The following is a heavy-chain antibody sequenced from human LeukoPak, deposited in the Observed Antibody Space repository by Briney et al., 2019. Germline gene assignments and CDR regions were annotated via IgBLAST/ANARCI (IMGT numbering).Heavy chain of an antibody. CDR1: GFTFGDYA. V-gene: IGHV3-49*04. D-gene: IGHD3-16*01. Sequence: PGRSLRLSCTASGFTFGDYAMSWVRQAPGKGLEWVGFIRSKAYGGTTEYAASVKGRFTISRDDSKSIAYLQMNSLKTVDTAVYYCTRGLWGPPFDYWGQGTLVTVSS. CDR3: TRGLWGPPFDY. J-gene: IGHJ4*02. CDR2: IRSKAYGGTT.